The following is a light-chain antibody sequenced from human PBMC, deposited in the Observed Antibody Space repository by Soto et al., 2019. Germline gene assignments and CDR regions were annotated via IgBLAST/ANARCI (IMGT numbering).Light chain of an antibody. Sequence: IVLTQSPYTLSLSPGERATLSCRASQSVSGYLAWYQHKPGQAPRLLIYDASSRATGIPDRFSGSGSATDFTLTISRLEPEDFAVYYCQQYGTSPPLTFGGGTKVDIK. CDR2: DAS. CDR3: QQYGTSPPLT. J-gene: IGKJ4*01. V-gene: IGKV3-20*01. CDR1: QSVSGY.